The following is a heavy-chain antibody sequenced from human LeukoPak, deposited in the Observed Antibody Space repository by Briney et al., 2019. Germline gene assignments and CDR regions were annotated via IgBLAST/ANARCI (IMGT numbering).Heavy chain of an antibody. CDR1: GFTFSSYA. CDR2: ICGSGGST. D-gene: IGHD3-10*01. Sequence: GGSLRLSCAASGFTFSSYAMSWVRQAPGKGLEWVSGICGSGGSTYYADSVKGRFTISRDNSKNTLYLQMNSLRAGDTAVYYCAKDHTKVGFGEFNDYWGQGTLVTVSS. CDR3: AKDHTKVGFGEFNDY. J-gene: IGHJ4*02. V-gene: IGHV3-23*01.